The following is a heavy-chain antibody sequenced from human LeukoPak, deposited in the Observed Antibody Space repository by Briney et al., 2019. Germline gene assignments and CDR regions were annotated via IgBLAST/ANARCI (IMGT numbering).Heavy chain of an antibody. J-gene: IGHJ4*02. V-gene: IGHV3-7*01. D-gene: IGHD3-22*01. CDR2: IKEDGTEK. Sequence: GGSLRLSCAVSGFTFSSYWMSWVRQAPGKGLEWVANIKEDGTEKYYQDSVKGRFTISRDNAKNSLYLQMNSLRAEDTAVYYCAREVVLSTSAWFEYWGQGTLATVSS. CDR3: AREVVLSTSAWFEY. CDR1: GFTFSSYW.